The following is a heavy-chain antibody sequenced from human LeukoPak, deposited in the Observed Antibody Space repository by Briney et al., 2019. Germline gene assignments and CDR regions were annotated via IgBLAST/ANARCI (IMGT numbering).Heavy chain of an antibody. CDR3: ARDTRLLDFDAFDI. CDR2: INPSGGST. D-gene: IGHD3-3*01. Sequence: ASVKVSCKASGYTXTNYYMHWVRQAPGQGLEWMGIINPSGGSTNYAQKFQGRVTLTRDTSTSTVYMELSSLRSEDTAVYYCARDTRLLDFDAFDIWGQGTMVTVSS. J-gene: IGHJ3*02. V-gene: IGHV1-46*01. CDR1: GYTXTNYY.